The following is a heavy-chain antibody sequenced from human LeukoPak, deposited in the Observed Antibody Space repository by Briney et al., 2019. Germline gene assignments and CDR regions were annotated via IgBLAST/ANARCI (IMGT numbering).Heavy chain of an antibody. CDR2: IYYSGST. CDR3: ARGPIYYDSTGWRDI. J-gene: IGHJ3*02. D-gene: IGHD3-22*01. V-gene: IGHV4-59*01. CDR1: GGSISSYY. Sequence: PSETLSLTCTVSGGSISSYYWSWIRQPAGKGLEWIGYIYYSGSTNYNPSLKSRVTISVDTPKNQFSLKLSSVTAADTAVYYCARGPIYYDSTGWRDIWGPGTMGTVSS.